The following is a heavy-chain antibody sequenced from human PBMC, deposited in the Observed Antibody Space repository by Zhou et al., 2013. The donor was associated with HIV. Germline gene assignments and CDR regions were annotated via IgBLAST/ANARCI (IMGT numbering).Heavy chain of an antibody. CDR3: TRLSYYGDSGYYYFDD. Sequence: QVQLVQSGAEVKKPGSSVKVSCQASGGTFKTYAISWVRQAPGQGLEWMGGIIPLLGTANYAQKFQDRVTITTDESTNTAYMELSSLRWEDTAIFYXTRLSYYGDSGYYYFDDWGQGTLVTVSS. D-gene: IGHD3-22*01. CDR2: IIPLLGTA. J-gene: IGHJ4*02. CDR1: GGTFKTYA. V-gene: IGHV1-69*05.